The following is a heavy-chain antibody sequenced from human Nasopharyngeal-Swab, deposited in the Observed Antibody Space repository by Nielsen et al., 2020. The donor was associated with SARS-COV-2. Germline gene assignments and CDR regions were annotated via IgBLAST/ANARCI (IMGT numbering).Heavy chain of an antibody. Sequence: SETLSLTCTVSGGSISSGSYYWSWIRQPAGKGLEWIGRIYTSGSTNYNPSLKSRVTMSVDTSKNQFSLKLSSVTAADTAVYYCARARAGYRGFDYWGQGTLVTVSS. J-gene: IGHJ4*02. CDR2: IYTSGST. CDR1: GGSISSGSYY. CDR3: ARARAGYRGFDY. D-gene: IGHD3-9*01. V-gene: IGHV4-61*02.